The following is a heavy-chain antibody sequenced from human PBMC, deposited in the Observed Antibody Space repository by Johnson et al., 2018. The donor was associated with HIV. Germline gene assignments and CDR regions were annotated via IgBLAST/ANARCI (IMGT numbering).Heavy chain of an antibody. V-gene: IGHV3-11*04. CDR1: GFTFSDYY. CDR3: AGGLINDYVCVSYRYGDAFDI. J-gene: IGHJ3*02. D-gene: IGHD3-16*02. CDR2: ISSSGNTI. Sequence: QVQLVESGGGLVKPGGSLRLSCAASGFTFSDYYMSWIRQGTGKGLEWVSYISSSGNTIYYADSVKGRFTISRDNAKNSLYLQMNSLRAEDTAVYYCAGGLINDYVCVSYRYGDAFDIWGQGTMVTVSS.